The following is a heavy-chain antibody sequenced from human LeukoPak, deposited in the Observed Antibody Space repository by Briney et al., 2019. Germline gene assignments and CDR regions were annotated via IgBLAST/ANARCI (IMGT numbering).Heavy chain of an antibody. CDR2: IYYSGST. CDR1: GGSISSYY. J-gene: IGHJ4*02. Sequence: SETLSLTCTVSGGSISSYYWSWIRQPPGKGLEWIGYIYYSGSTNYNPSLKSRVTISVDTSKNQFSLKLSSVTAADTAVYYCARGAVGVVVPAAIYTYWGQGTLVTVSS. D-gene: IGHD2-2*01. V-gene: IGHV4-59*01. CDR3: ARGAVGVVVPAAIYTY.